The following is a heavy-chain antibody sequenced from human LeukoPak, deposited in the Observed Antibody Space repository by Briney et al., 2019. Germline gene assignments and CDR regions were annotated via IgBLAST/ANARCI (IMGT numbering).Heavy chain of an antibody. CDR3: AREGKDYGDYGRGFDY. Sequence: GGSLRLSCAASGLTFSSYAMPWVRQAPGKGLEWVAVISYDGSNKYYADSVKGRFTISRDNSKNTLYLQMNSLRAEDTAVYYCAREGKDYGDYGRGFDYWGQGTLVTVSS. J-gene: IGHJ4*02. CDR2: ISYDGSNK. CDR1: GLTFSSYA. V-gene: IGHV3-30*04. D-gene: IGHD4-17*01.